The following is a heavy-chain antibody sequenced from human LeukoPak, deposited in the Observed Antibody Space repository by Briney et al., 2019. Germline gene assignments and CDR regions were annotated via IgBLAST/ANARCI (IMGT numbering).Heavy chain of an antibody. V-gene: IGHV4-59*11. Sequence: PSETLSLTCTVSGGSISSHYWSWIRQPPGKGLEWIGYIYYSGSTNYNPSLKSRVTISVDTSKNQFSLKLSSVTAAATAVYYCARVQAGYFDYWGQGTLVTVSS. CDR3: ARVQAGYFDY. J-gene: IGHJ4*02. CDR1: GGSISSHY. D-gene: IGHD6-25*01. CDR2: IYYSGST.